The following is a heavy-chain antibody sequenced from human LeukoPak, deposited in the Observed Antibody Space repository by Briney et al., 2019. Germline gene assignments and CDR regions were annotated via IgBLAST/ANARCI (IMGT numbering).Heavy chain of an antibody. J-gene: IGHJ4*02. Sequence: ASVKVSCKASGYTFTSYGISWVRQAPGQGLEWMGWISAYNGNTNYAQKLQGRVTMTTDTSTSTAYMELRSLRSDDTAVYYCARWGSGYDSRYYFDYWGQGTLVTVSS. V-gene: IGHV1-18*04. CDR2: ISAYNGNT. D-gene: IGHD5-12*01. CDR1: GYTFTSYG. CDR3: ARWGSGYDSRYYFDY.